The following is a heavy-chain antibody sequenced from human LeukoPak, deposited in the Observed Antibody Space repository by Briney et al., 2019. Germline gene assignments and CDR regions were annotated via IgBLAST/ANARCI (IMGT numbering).Heavy chain of an antibody. Sequence: GGSLRLSCAASGFTFSSYGMQWVRQAPGKGLEWVSYISTSSGTIYYADSVKGRFTISRDNAKNSLYLQMNSLRDEDTAVYYCARDRDFSLDYWGQGTLVTVSS. V-gene: IGHV3-48*02. CDR2: ISTSSGTI. CDR1: GFTFSSYG. J-gene: IGHJ4*02. CDR3: ARDRDFSLDY.